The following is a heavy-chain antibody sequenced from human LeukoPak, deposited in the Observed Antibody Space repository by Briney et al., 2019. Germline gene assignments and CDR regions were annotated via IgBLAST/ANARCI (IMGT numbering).Heavy chain of an antibody. J-gene: IGHJ4*02. V-gene: IGHV3-66*01. CDR3: ATERPGSRTLDS. D-gene: IGHD1-14*01. Sequence: PGGSLRLSCAASGFIVGGNHMNWVRLAPGKGLEWVSIVYSVGATYYEDSVKGRFTISRDDSKNIVYLQMNNLRSEDTAVYFCATERPGSRTLDSWGQGTLVTVSS. CDR1: GFIVGGNH. CDR2: VYSVGAT.